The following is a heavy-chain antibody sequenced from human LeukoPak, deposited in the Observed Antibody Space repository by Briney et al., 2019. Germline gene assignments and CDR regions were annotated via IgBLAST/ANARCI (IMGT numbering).Heavy chain of an antibody. CDR1: GGTFSSYA. D-gene: IGHD3-10*01. CDR2: IIPIFGTA. Sequence: SVKVSCKASGGTFSSYAISWVRQSTGQGLEWMGGIIPIFGTANYAQKFQGRVTITTDESTSTAYMELSSLRSEDTAVYYCAREITMVRGARAGFDYWGQGTLVTVSS. CDR3: AREITMVRGARAGFDY. V-gene: IGHV1-69*05. J-gene: IGHJ4*02.